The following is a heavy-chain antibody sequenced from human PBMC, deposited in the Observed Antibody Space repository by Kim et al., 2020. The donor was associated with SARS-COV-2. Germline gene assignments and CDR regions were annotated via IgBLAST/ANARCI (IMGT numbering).Heavy chain of an antibody. D-gene: IGHD2-2*02. CDR1: GGSFSGYH. J-gene: IGHJ6*02. Sequence: SETLSHTCAVYGGSFSGYHWSWIRQPPGKGLDWIGEINHSGSTNYNPSLKSRVTISVDTSKNQFSLKLRSVTAADTAVYYCARGRAGVVPGPILGIGPHYDYYVMDVWGQGTTVTVSS. CDR2: INHSGST. V-gene: IGHV4-34*01. CDR3: ARGRAGVVPGPILGIGPHYDYYVMDV.